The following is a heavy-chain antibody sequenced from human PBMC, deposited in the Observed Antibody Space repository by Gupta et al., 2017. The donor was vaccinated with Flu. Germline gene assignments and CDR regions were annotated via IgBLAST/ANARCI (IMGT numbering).Heavy chain of an antibody. CDR3: AGRAYYSGTGHSLR. V-gene: IGHV3-48*03. Sequence: EVQLVESGGASVRPGGSLRLSCEASGIDFTTYEMNWVRQGPEKGLEVISYITSGGSAIAYADSVKGRFTISRDNAKNLLYLQMTSLRVEDTAVYFCAGRAYYSGTGHSLRWGQGTLVTVSS. J-gene: IGHJ4*02. CDR1: GIDFTTYE. CDR2: ITSGGSAI. D-gene: IGHD3-16*01.